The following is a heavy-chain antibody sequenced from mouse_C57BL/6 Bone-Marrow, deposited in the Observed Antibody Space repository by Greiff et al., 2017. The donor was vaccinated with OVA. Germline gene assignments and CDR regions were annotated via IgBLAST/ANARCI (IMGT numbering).Heavy chain of an antibody. D-gene: IGHD2-4*01. CDR1: GFSLTSYG. J-gene: IGHJ1*03. CDR3: ARYDYDQGYFDV. Sequence: QVQLQQSGPGLVQPSQSLSITCTVSGFSLTSYGVHWVRQSPGKGLEWLGVIWRGGSTDYNAAFISRLSISKDNSKSQVFFKMNSLQADETAIYDCARYDYDQGYFDVWGTGTTVTVSS. CDR2: IWRGGST. V-gene: IGHV2-2*01.